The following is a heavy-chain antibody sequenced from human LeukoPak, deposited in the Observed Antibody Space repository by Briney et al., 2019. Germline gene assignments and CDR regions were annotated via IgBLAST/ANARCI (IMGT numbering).Heavy chain of an antibody. D-gene: IGHD3-22*01. CDR3: ARALYDSSGYSHFDY. CDR2: INHSGST. V-gene: IGHV4-34*01. J-gene: IGHJ4*02. CDR1: GGSFSDYY. Sequence: SETLSLTCVVYGGSFSDYYWSWIRQPPGKGLEWIGEINHSGSTNYNPSLKSRVTISVDTSKNQFSLKLSSVTAADTAVYYCARALYDSSGYSHFDYWGQGTLVTVSS.